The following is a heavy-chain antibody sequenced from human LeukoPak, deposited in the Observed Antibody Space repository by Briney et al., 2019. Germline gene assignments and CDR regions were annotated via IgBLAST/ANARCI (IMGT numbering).Heavy chain of an antibody. V-gene: IGHV4-59*01. CDR3: ARDIGPVI. J-gene: IGHJ6*04. D-gene: IGHD2-15*01. CDR1: GGSISSYY. CDR2: IYYSGST. Sequence: PSETLSLTCTVSGGSISSYYWSWIRQPPGKGLEWIGYIYYSGSTSYNPSLKSRVTISVDTSKNQFSLKLSSVTAVDTAVYYCARDIGPVIRGKGTTVTVSS.